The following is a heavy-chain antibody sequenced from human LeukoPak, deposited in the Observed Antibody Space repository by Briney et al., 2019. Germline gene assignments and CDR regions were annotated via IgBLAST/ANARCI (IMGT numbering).Heavy chain of an antibody. CDR2: ISGSGGST. CDR3: ANDPLIVVVPAITGVAY. Sequence: GGSLRLSCAASGFTFSSYAMSWVRQAPGKGLEGVSAISGSGGSTYYADSVKGRFTISRDNSTNTLYLHMNSLRAEDTAVYYCANDPLIVVVPAITGVAYWGQGTLVTVSS. V-gene: IGHV3-23*01. D-gene: IGHD2-21*02. CDR1: GFTFSSYA. J-gene: IGHJ4*02.